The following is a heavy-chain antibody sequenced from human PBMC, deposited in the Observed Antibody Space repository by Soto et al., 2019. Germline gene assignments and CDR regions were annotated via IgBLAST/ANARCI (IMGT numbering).Heavy chain of an antibody. J-gene: IGHJ4*02. D-gene: IGHD1-1*01. Sequence: PSETLSLTCSVSGGSIISDDYYCTWIRQPPGGGLEWIGHVYYTWSTSYSPSRKSGLTISVDTSKNQFSLRLNSVSAADTAVYYCARDRSNSPALIDSWGRGTLVTVS. V-gene: IGHV4-30-4*01. CDR1: GGSIISDDYY. CDR3: ARDRSNSPALIDS. CDR2: VYYTWST.